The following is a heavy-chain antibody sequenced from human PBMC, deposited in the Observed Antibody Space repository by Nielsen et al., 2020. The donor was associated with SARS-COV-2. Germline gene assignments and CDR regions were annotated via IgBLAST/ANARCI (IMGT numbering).Heavy chain of an antibody. Sequence: SGPTLLKPTQPLTLTCIISGFSFTTSGGGVGWFRSPPGKALEWLALIYWDDDKVYSPSLKSRLTITRDISKNQVVLTMTNMDPVDTGMYWCVHRLSGYGMDVWGQGTTVTVSS. CDR2: IYWDDDK. J-gene: IGHJ6*02. V-gene: IGHV2-5*02. CDR1: GFSFTTSGGG. CDR3: VHRLSGYGMDV. D-gene: IGHD3-9*01.